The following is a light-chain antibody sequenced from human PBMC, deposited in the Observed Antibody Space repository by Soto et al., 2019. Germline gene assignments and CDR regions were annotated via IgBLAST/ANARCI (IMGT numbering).Light chain of an antibody. CDR1: QNVSTY. J-gene: IGKJ3*01. CDR3: QQRTNWLT. V-gene: IGKV3-11*01. CDR2: DAS. Sequence: EIVLTQSPPTLSLSPGERATLSCRASQNVSTYLAWYQQKPGQAPRLLIYDASNRATGIPARFSGSGSGTDFTLTISSLEPEAFAVYYCQQRTNWLTFGPGTKVDIK.